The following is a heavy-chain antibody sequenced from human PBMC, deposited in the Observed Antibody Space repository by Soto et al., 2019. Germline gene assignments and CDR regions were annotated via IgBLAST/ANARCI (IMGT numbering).Heavy chain of an antibody. CDR2: IKQDGSEK. CDR3: ARDGVVVAATDYYYYYGMDV. D-gene: IGHD2-15*01. J-gene: IGHJ6*02. CDR1: GFTFSSYW. V-gene: IGHV3-7*03. Sequence: GGSLRLSCAASGFTFSSYWMSWVRQAPGEGLEWVANIKQDGSEKYYVGSVKGRFTISRDNAKNSLYLQMNSLRAEDTAVYYCARDGVVVAATDYYYYYGMDVWGQGTTVTVSS.